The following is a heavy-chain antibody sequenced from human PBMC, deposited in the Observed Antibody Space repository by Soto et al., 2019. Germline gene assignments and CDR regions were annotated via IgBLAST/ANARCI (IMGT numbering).Heavy chain of an antibody. CDR3: ARDPGDYGDDY. V-gene: IGHV4-30-4*01. CDR1: GGSISNADFY. J-gene: IGHJ4*02. Sequence: QVQLQESGPGLVKPSQTLSLTCTVSGGSISNADFYWSWLRQPPGKGLEWIGYIYYSGTTYYNPSLKRRVSISVDTSKNPFSLNLRSVTAADTAVYYCARDPGDYGDDYWGQGTLVTVSS. CDR2: IYYSGTT. D-gene: IGHD4-17*01.